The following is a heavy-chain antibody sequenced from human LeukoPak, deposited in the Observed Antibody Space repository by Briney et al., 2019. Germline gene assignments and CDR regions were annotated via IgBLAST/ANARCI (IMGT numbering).Heavy chain of an antibody. CDR3: ARGRLRDYYDSSGYYWL. V-gene: IGHV3-21*01. D-gene: IGHD3-22*01. CDR1: GFTFSSYS. J-gene: IGHJ4*02. Sequence: GGSLRLSCAASGFTFSSYSMNWVRQAPGKGLGWVSSISSSSSYIYYADSVKGRFTISRDNAKNSLYLQMNSLRAEDTAVYYCARGRLRDYYDSSGYYWLWGQGTLVTVSS. CDR2: ISSSSSYI.